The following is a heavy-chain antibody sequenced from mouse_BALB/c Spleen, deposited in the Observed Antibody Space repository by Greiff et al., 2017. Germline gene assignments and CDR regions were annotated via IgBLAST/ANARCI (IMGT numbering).Heavy chain of an antibody. CDR1: GFSLTSYG. V-gene: IGHV2-9*02. CDR2: IWAGGST. D-gene: IGHD3-2*01. CDR3: ARDRDSSGLSFAY. Sequence: QVQLKESGPGLVAPSQSLSITCTVSGFSLTSYGVHWVRQPPGKGLEWLGVIWAGGSTNYNSALMSRLSISKDNSKSQVFLKMNSLQTDDTAMYYCARDRDSSGLSFAYWGQGTLVTVSA. J-gene: IGHJ3*01.